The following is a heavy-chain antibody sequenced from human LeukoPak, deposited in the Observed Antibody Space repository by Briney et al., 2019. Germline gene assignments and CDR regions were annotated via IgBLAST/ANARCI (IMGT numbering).Heavy chain of an antibody. V-gene: IGHV4-59*08. Sequence: AETLSLTCTVSGGSISSYSWSWIRQPPGKGLEWIGYIYYSGSTNYTPSLKSRVTISVDTSKNQFSLKLSSVTAADTAVYYCARHYYDSSGYSPFDYWGQGTLVTVSS. CDR3: ARHYYDSSGYSPFDY. J-gene: IGHJ4*02. CDR1: GGSISSYS. D-gene: IGHD3-22*01. CDR2: IYYSGST.